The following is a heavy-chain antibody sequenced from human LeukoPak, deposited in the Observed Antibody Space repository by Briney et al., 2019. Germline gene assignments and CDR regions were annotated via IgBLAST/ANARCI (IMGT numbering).Heavy chain of an antibody. J-gene: IGHJ5*02. CDR2: IYYSGST. Sequence: SETLSLTCTVSGGSISSSSYYWGWIRQPPGKGLEWIGSIYYSGSTYYNPSLKSRVTISVDTSKNQFSLKLSSVTAADTAVYYCARGSQYYDFWSGHWFDPWGQGTLVTVSS. V-gene: IGHV4-39*01. CDR1: GGSISSSSYY. D-gene: IGHD3-3*01. CDR3: ARGSQYYDFWSGHWFDP.